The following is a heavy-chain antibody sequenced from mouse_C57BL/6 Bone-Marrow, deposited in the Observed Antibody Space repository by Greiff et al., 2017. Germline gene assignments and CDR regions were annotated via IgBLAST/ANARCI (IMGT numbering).Heavy chain of an antibody. V-gene: IGHV1-64*01. CDR1: GYTFTSYW. Sequence: QVQLQQPGAALVKPGASVTLSCTASGYTFTSYWMHWVTQRPGQGLEWIGMLNPNSGSTNYNEKFKSEATLPVDKSTSTAYMQRSVPTSEYSAVYYCASAPYGNYLWYFDVWGTGTTVTVSS. CDR3: ASAPYGNYLWYFDV. CDR2: LNPNSGST. J-gene: IGHJ1*03. D-gene: IGHD2-1*01.